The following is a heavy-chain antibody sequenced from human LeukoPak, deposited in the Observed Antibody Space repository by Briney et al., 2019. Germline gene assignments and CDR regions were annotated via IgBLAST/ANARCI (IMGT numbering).Heavy chain of an antibody. V-gene: IGHV3-7*01. Sequence: GGSLRLSCAASGFTFSSYWMSWVRQAPGKGLEWVANIKQDGSEKYYVDSVKGRFTISRDNAKNSLYLQMNSLRAEDTAVYYCARDKGYYDSSGPDYWGQGTLVTVSS. J-gene: IGHJ4*02. CDR3: ARDKGYYDSSGPDY. CDR1: GFTFSSYW. CDR2: IKQDGSEK. D-gene: IGHD3-22*01.